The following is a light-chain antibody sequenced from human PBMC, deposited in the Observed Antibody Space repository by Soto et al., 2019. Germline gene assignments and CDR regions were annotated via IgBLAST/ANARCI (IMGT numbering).Light chain of an antibody. CDR1: QSISSW. CDR3: QQYNLYPET. V-gene: IGKV1-5*01. CDR2: HAS. J-gene: IGKJ1*01. Sequence: DIQMTQSPSSLSSSVGDICPITCGASQSISSWLAWYQQKPGKAPKLLIYHASSLQSGVPLRFSGSGSGTEFTLTISSLQPDDFATYYCQQYNLYPETFGQGTKVDIK.